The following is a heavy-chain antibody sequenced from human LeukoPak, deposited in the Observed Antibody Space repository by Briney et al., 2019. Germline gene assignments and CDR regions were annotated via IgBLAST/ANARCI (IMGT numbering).Heavy chain of an antibody. V-gene: IGHV3-7*04. CDR1: GFTFSSCW. Sequence: PGGSLRLSCAASGFTFSSCWMSWVRQAPGKGLEWVANIKQDGSEKYYVDSVKGRFTISRDNAKNSLYLQMNSLRAEDTAVYYCARAVAPYPGHYYYYMDVWGKGTTVTVSS. CDR2: IKQDGSEK. D-gene: IGHD6-19*01. J-gene: IGHJ6*03. CDR3: ARAVAPYPGHYYYYMDV.